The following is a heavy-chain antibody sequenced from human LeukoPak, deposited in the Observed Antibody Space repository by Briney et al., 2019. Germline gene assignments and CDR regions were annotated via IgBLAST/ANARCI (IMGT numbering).Heavy chain of an antibody. Sequence: PGRSLRLSCAASGFTFSACAMHWVRQAPGKGLEWVAVISYDGNNKYYADSVKGRFTISRDNSKNTLYLQMNSLRVEDTAMYYCASGGFYDFWSGYYTPFDYWGQGTLVTVSS. V-gene: IGHV3-30*01. CDR3: ASGGFYDFWSGYYTPFDY. D-gene: IGHD3-3*01. CDR2: ISYDGNNK. J-gene: IGHJ4*02. CDR1: GFTFSACA.